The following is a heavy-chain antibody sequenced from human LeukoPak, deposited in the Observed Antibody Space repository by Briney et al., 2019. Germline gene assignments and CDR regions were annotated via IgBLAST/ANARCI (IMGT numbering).Heavy chain of an antibody. V-gene: IGHV3-74*01. J-gene: IGHJ4*02. CDR3: ARDSHLSRLLDY. CDR1: GFTLRASW. CDR2: MNLDGSVT. Sequence: GGSLRLSCEVSGFTLRASWMYWVRQPPWKGMVWVSRMNLDGSVTSYADSVEGRFTISRDNAKNTLYLQMDSVRADDTAIYYCARDSHLSRLLDYWGQGTPVTVSS.